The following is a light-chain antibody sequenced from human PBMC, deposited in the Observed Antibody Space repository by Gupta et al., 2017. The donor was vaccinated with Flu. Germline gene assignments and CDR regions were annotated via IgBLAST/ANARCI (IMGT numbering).Light chain of an antibody. CDR1: ASNIGRNY. CDR2: DDN. CDR3: GSWDGDVTGFMV. Sequence: VTISCSGSASNIGRNYVSWYQQFSGTAPKLLIYDDNKRPSEIPDRFSGSRSGTTATLDIAGLQTADEADYYCGSWDGDVTGFMVLGGGTRVTVL. J-gene: IGLJ2*01. V-gene: IGLV1-51*02.